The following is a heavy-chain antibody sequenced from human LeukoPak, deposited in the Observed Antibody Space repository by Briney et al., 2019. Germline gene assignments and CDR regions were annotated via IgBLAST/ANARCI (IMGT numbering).Heavy chain of an antibody. CDR3: ARLSGGRNLEPLDY. D-gene: IGHD3-10*01. J-gene: IGHJ4*02. V-gene: IGHV4-61*02. CDR1: GGSISSGSYY. CDR2: LYTSGDT. Sequence: PSETLSLTCTVSGGSISSGSYYWSWIRQPAGKGLEWIGRLYTSGDTNYNPSLKSRVTISVDTSKNQFSLKLSSVTAADTAVYYCARLSGGRNLEPLDYWGQGTLVTVSS.